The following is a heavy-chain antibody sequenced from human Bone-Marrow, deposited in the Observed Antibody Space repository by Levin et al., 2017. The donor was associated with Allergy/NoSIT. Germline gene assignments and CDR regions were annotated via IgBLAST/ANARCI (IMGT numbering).Heavy chain of an antibody. CDR3: ARVTVTYCTSRSCLDGFDM. CDR2: MYHSGDT. CDR1: GCSISSGYY. D-gene: IGHD2-8*01. Sequence: SETLSLICAVSGCSISSGYYWGWIRQSPGKGLEWIGNMYHSGDTYQNPSLQSRVTISIDTSKNEVSLKLRPVTAADTAVYFCARVTVTYCTSRSCLDGFDMWGQGPMVTVSS. V-gene: IGHV4-38-2*01. J-gene: IGHJ3*02.